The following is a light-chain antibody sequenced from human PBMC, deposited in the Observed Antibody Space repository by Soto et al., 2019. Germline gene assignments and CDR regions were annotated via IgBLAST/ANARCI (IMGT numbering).Light chain of an antibody. Sequence: DIQMTQSPSSLSASVGDRVTITCRASQSISSYLNWYQQKPGKAPKLLIYSASSLQSGVPSRFSGSGSATGFTLTITSLQPEDFATYYCQQSYSAPFTFGPGTRVDIK. J-gene: IGKJ3*01. CDR2: SAS. CDR3: QQSYSAPFT. V-gene: IGKV1-39*01. CDR1: QSISSY.